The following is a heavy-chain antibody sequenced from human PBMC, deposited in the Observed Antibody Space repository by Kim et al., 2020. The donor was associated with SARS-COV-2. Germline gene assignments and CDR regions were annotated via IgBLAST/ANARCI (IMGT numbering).Heavy chain of an antibody. CDR2: IKSKTDGGTT. CDR1: GFTFSNAW. V-gene: IGHV3-15*01. Sequence: GGSLRLSCAASGFTFSNAWMSWVRQAPGKGLEWVGRIKSKTDGGTTDYAAPVKGRFTISRDDSKNTLYLQMNSLKTEDTAVYYCTTDNTHHGYSSGWLAFDIWGQGTMVTVSS. D-gene: IGHD6-19*01. J-gene: IGHJ3*02. CDR3: TTDNTHHGYSSGWLAFDI.